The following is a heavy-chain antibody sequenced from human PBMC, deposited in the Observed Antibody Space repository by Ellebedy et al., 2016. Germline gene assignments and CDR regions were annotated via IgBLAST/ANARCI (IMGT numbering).Heavy chain of an antibody. V-gene: IGHV3-48*01. CDR1: GFTFSTYS. Sequence: GGSLRLSCVASGFTFSTYSMNWVRQAPGKGLEWVSYICSSSSTIYYADSVKGRFTVSRDNAKNSLYLQMDSLRADDTAVYYCARAGDYNLLSPAGGYWGQGTLVTVSS. J-gene: IGHJ4*02. D-gene: IGHD4-17*01. CDR2: ICSSSSTI. CDR3: ARAGDYNLLSPAGGY.